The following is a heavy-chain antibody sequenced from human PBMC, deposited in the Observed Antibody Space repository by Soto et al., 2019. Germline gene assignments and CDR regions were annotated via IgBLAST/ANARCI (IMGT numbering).Heavy chain of an antibody. CDR3: ARDIDSPGIAVAGSSAIDAFDI. CDR2: IIPIFGTA. D-gene: IGHD6-19*01. J-gene: IGHJ3*02. Sequence: QVQLVQSGAEVKKPGSSVKVSCKASGGTFSSYAISWVRQAPGQGLEWMGGIIPIFGTANYAQKFQGRVTITADKSTSTAYMELSSLRPEDTAVYYCARDIDSPGIAVAGSSAIDAFDIWGQGTMVTVSS. V-gene: IGHV1-69*06. CDR1: GGTFSSYA.